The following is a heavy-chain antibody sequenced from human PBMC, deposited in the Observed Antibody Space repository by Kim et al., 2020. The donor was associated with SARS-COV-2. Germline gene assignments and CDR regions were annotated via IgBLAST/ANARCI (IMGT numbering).Heavy chain of an antibody. D-gene: IGHD6-13*01. J-gene: IGHJ4*02. CDR3: ARKGGKQQLATY. V-gene: IGHV1-8*01. Sequence: ASVKVSCKASGYTFTSYDINWVRQATGQGLEWMGWMNPNSGNTGYAQKFQGRVTMTRNTSISTAYMELSSLRSEDTAVYYCARKGGKQQLATYWGQGTLVTVSS. CDR2: MNPNSGNT. CDR1: GYTFTSYD.